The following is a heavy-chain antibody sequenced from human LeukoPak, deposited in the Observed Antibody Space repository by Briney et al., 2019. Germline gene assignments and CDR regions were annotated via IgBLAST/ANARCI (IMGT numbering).Heavy chain of an antibody. CDR1: GYTFTGYY. CDR3: ARGQYYYDSSGPLGAFDI. J-gene: IGHJ3*02. CDR2: INPNSGGT. Sequence: ASVKVSCKASGYTFTGYYMHWVRQAPGQGLEWMGWINPNSGGTNYAQKFQGWVTMTRDTSISTAYMELSSLRSEDTAVYYCARGQYYYDSSGPLGAFDIWGQGTMVTVSS. D-gene: IGHD3-22*01. V-gene: IGHV1-2*04.